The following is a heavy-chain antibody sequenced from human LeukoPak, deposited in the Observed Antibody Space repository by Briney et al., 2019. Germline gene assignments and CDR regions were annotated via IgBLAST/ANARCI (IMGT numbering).Heavy chain of an antibody. V-gene: IGHV4-59*08. J-gene: IGHJ4*02. CDR2: VYFSGIP. CDR1: GAPNSGRH. D-gene: IGHD2-8*02. CDR3: ARLAGSIWYYFDL. Sequence: SETLSLTCTVSGAPNSGRHWSWMRQSPGRGLEWIGYVYFSGIPQYNPSLRGRLTLSLETSKNRVSLRLTSVTAADTAVYFCARLAGSIWYYFDLWGQGTLVTVSS.